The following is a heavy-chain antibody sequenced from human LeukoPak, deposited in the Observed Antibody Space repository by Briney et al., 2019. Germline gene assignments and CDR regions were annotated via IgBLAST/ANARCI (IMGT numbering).Heavy chain of an antibody. V-gene: IGHV1-46*01. CDR2: INPGGGSA. CDR1: GYTFTNYY. CDR3: AREGPSTYHFDF. J-gene: IGHJ4*02. Sequence: GASVKVSCRASGYTFTNYYIHWVRQAPGQGLEWLGIINPGGGSASYAQKFRVRVTMTSDTSTSTVYMELSSLRSEDTAIYYCAREGPSTYHFDFWGRGTLVTVSS.